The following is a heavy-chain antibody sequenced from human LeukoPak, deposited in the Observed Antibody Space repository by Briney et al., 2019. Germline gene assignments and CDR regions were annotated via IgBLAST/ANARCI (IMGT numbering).Heavy chain of an antibody. J-gene: IGHJ3*02. CDR1: GFTFSSYW. V-gene: IGHV3-7*04. CDR3: ARDPFSVETDAFDI. D-gene: IGHD5/OR15-5a*01. Sequence: QPGGSLRLSCAASGFTFSSYWMSWVRQAPGKGLEWVANIKQDGSEKYYVDSVKGRFTISRDNAKNSLYLQMNSLRAEDTAVYYCARDPFSVETDAFDIWGQGRMVTVSS. CDR2: IKQDGSEK.